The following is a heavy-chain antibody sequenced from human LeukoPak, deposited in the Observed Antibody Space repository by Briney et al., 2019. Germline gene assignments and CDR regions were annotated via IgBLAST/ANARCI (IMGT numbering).Heavy chain of an antibody. Sequence: GGSLRLSCAASGVTFSRYWMTWVRQAPGKGLEWVANIKQDGSEKYYVDSVKGRFTISRDNARNSLFLQMNSLRAEDTAVYYCVSTATFDHWGQGTLVTVSS. CDR2: IKQDGSEK. CDR3: VSTATFDH. V-gene: IGHV3-7*05. D-gene: IGHD5/OR15-5a*01. J-gene: IGHJ4*02. CDR1: GVTFSRYW.